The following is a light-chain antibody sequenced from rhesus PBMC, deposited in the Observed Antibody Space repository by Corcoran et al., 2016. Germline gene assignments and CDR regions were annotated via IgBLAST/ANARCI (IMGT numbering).Light chain of an antibody. V-gene: IGKV1-21*01. CDR3: QQYNSVPRT. Sequence: DIQMTQSPSSLSASVGDRITIKCRASQGIAGWLAWYQQKPGKAPKLLVYQASSLQSGVPSRFSGSGFGTDFTLTISSLQPADFATYYCQQYNSVPRTFGQGTRVEVK. J-gene: IGKJ1*01. CDR1: QGIAGW. CDR2: QAS.